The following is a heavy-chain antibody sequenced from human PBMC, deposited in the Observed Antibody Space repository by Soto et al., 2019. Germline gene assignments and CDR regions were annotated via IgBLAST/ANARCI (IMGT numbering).Heavy chain of an antibody. CDR1: GFTFSSYG. Sequence: QVQLVESGGGVVQPGRSLRLSCAASGFTFSSYGMHWVRQAPGKGLEWVAVISYDGSNKYYADSVKGRFTISRDNSKNTLYLQMNSLRAEDTAVYYCAKSLAPWLPPLYGMDVWGQGTTVTVSS. J-gene: IGHJ6*02. V-gene: IGHV3-30*18. D-gene: IGHD3-22*01. CDR2: ISYDGSNK. CDR3: AKSLAPWLPPLYGMDV.